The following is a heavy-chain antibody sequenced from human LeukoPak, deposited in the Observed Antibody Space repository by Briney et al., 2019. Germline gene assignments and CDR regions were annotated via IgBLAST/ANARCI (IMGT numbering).Heavy chain of an antibody. Sequence: AGGSLRLSCAASGFTFSDYDMHWVLHATGKGLGWVSAIGTAGDTYYTGSVKGRFTISRENAKNSLYLQMNSLRAGDTAVYYCARVAKERVGGVYYFDYWGQGTLVTVSS. J-gene: IGHJ4*02. CDR2: IGTAGDT. D-gene: IGHD1-1*01. V-gene: IGHV3-13*01. CDR1: GFTFSDYD. CDR3: ARVAKERVGGVYYFDY.